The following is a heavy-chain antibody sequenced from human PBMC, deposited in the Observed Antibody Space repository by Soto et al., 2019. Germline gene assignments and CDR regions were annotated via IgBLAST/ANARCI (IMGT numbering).Heavy chain of an antibody. J-gene: IGHJ6*02. CDR1: GYTFTNYG. CDR2: ISGYNGNT. V-gene: IGHV1-18*01. Sequence: QVQVVQSGDEVKKPGASVKVSCKASGYTFTNYGFSWVRQAPGQGLEWMGWISGYNGNTKYAEKFQGRVTMTTDTSTSTVRMELRSLRPGDTAVYYCAREGQASYYCYGMDVWGQGTAVTVSS. CDR3: AREGQASYYCYGMDV.